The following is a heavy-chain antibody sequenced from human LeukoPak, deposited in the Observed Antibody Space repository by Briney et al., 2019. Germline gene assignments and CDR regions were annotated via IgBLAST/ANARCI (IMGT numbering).Heavy chain of an antibody. V-gene: IGHV4-31*03. CDR1: GGSISSGGYY. J-gene: IGHJ4*02. CDR3: ARVSSGSYYKFDH. CDR2: IYNSGNS. D-gene: IGHD3-10*01. Sequence: SQTLSLTCTVSGGSISSGGYYWSWIRQHPGKGLEWIGYIYNSGNSYYNPSLKSRVTISVDTSKNQFSLKLSSVTAADTAVYYCARVSSGSYYKFDHWGQGTLVTVSS.